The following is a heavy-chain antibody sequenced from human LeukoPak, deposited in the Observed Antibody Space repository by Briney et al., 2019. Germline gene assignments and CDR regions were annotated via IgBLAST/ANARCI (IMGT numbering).Heavy chain of an antibody. CDR1: GFTFSSYG. CDR2: IRYDGSNK. Sequence: GGSLRLSCAASGFTFSSYGMHWVRQAPGKGLEWVAFIRYDGSNKYYADSVKGRFTISRDNSKNTLYLQMNSLRAEDTAVYYCAREIYYYGSGSYLNYFDYWGQGTLVTVSS. J-gene: IGHJ4*02. D-gene: IGHD3-10*01. CDR3: AREIYYYGSGSYLNYFDY. V-gene: IGHV3-30*02.